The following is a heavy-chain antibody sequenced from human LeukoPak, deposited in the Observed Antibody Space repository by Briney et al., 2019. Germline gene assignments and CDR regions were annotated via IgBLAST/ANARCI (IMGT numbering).Heavy chain of an antibody. J-gene: IGHJ4*01. CDR3: ARDLVAVPASPNYFNY. V-gene: IGHV3-48*01. CDR2: ISRSTTTI. D-gene: IGHD5-12*01. CDR1: GFTFSNYH. Sequence: PGGPLRLSCAASGFTFSNYHMNWVRQAPGKGLEWVSYISRSTTTIYYADPVRGRFSISRDNAQKSLYLQMNSLTAEDTAVYYCARDLVAVPASPNYFNYWGHGTLVTVSS.